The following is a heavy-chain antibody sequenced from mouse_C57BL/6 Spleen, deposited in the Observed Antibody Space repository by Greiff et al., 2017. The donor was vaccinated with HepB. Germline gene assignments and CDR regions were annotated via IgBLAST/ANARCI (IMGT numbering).Heavy chain of an antibody. D-gene: IGHD1-1*01. J-gene: IGHJ1*03. CDR1: GFTFSDYY. V-gene: IGHV5-16*01. CDR3: ARGAITTVVDWYFDV. CDR2: INYDGSST. Sequence: EVKLMESEGGLVQPGSSMKLSCTASGFTFSDYYMAWVRQVPEKGLEWVANINYDGSSTYYLDSLKSRFIISRDNAKNILYLQMSSLKSEDTATYYCARGAITTVVDWYFDVWGTGTTVTVSS.